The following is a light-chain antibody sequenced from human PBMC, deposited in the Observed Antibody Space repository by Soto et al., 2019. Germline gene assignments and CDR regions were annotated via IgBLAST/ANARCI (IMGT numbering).Light chain of an antibody. CDR3: QQRSHWVAT. J-gene: IGKJ3*01. V-gene: IGKV3-11*01. CDR1: QSVSSY. CDR2: DAS. Sequence: EIVLTQSTATLSLSPGERATLSCRASQSVSSYLAWYQQKPGQAPRLLIYDASNRATGIPARFSGSGSGTDFTLTISILEPVVFAVYCCQQRSHWVATFG.